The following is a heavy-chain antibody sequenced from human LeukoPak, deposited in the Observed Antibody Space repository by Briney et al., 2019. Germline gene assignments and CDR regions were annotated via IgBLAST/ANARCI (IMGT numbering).Heavy chain of an antibody. CDR1: GGSISSSSYY. J-gene: IGHJ4*02. Sequence: SSETLSLTCTVSGGSISSSSYYWGWIRQPPGKGLEWIGSIYYSGSTYYNPSLKSRVTISVDTSKNQFSLKLSSVTAADTAVYYCARHGDAPYSPPGYWGQGTLVTVSS. CDR2: IYYSGST. V-gene: IGHV4-39*01. D-gene: IGHD2-21*01. CDR3: ARHGDAPYSPPGY.